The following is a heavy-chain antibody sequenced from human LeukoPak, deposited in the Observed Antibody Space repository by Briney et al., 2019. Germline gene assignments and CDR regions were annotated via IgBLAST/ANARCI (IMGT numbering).Heavy chain of an antibody. CDR2: IFSST. CDR3: ARDLSGSYLVY. CDR1: GFTVSSNS. J-gene: IGHJ4*02. D-gene: IGHD1-26*01. V-gene: IGHV3-53*01. Sequence: GGTLRLSCAASGFTVSSNSMSWVRQAPGKGLEWVSFIFSSTHYSDSVKGRFTISRDNSKNTLYPQMNSLRAEDTAVYYCARDLSGSYLVYRGQGTLVTVSS.